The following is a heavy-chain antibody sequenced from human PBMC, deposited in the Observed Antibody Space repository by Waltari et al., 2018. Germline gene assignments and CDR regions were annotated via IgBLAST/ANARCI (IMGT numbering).Heavy chain of an antibody. V-gene: IGHV3-30-3*01. CDR3: ASGWGIAGNY. CDR2: ISYDGSNK. Sequence: QVQLVESGGGVVQPGRSLRRSRAASGFPLDTYAMPWVRQAPGKGLEWGAGISYDGSNKYYADSVTGPFTISRGNSKNTLYLQMNSLRAEDTAVYYGASGWGIAGNYWGQGTLVTVSS. CDR1: GFPLDTYA. J-gene: IGHJ4*02. D-gene: IGHD6-13*01.